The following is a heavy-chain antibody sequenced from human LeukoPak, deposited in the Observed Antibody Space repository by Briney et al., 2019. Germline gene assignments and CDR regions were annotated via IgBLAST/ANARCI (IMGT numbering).Heavy chain of an antibody. J-gene: IGHJ4*02. CDR3: ARDTDMVNAHYFDY. D-gene: IGHD5-18*01. CDR1: GGSISSGGYY. Sequence: TLSLTCTVSGGSISSGGYYWSWIRQHPGKGLEWIGYIYHSGSTYYNPSLKSRVTISVGTSKNQFSLKLSSVTAADTAVYYCARDTDMVNAHYFDYSGQGTLVTASS. V-gene: IGHV4-31*02. CDR2: IYHSGST.